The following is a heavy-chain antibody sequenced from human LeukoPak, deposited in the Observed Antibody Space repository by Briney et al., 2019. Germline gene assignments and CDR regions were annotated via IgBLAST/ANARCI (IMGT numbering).Heavy chain of an antibody. CDR3: ARRDVIGSYHLFGY. V-gene: IGHV4-34*01. CDR2: INHSGST. J-gene: IGHJ4*02. Sequence: SETLSLTCAVYGGSFSGYYWSWIRQPPGKGLEWIGEINHSGSTNYNPSLKSRVTISVDTSKNQFSLKLSSVTAADTAVYYCARRDVIGSYHLFGYWGQGTLVTVSS. CDR1: GGSFSGYY. D-gene: IGHD1-26*01.